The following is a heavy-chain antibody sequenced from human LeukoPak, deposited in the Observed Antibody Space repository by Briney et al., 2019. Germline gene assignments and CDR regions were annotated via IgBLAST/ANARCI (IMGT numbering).Heavy chain of an antibody. D-gene: IGHD2-2*01. V-gene: IGHV3-23*01. CDR2: IIGGAGST. Sequence: GGTLRLSCAASGFSFSSHGMSWVRQAPGKGLEWVPGIIGGAGSTYYADSVKGRFTISRDNSKNTLYLQMNSLRAEDTAVYYCAHGSMYQLDYWGQGTLVTVSS. CDR1: GFSFSSHG. J-gene: IGHJ4*02. CDR3: AHGSMYQLDY.